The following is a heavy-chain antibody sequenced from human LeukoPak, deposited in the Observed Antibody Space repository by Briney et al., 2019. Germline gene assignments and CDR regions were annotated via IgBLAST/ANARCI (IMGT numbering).Heavy chain of an antibody. CDR3: AIDAVAAPETFDY. CDR1: GFTFRNFW. CDR2: IHPEGNEK. D-gene: IGHD6-25*01. J-gene: IGHJ4*02. V-gene: IGHV3-7*01. Sequence: GGSLRLSCAASGFTFRNFWMSWVRQAPGRGLEWVANIHPEGNEKYHVESVKGRLTISRDNPKSSLFLQMNGLRVEDTAVYYCAIDAVAAPETFDYWGQGTLVTVSS.